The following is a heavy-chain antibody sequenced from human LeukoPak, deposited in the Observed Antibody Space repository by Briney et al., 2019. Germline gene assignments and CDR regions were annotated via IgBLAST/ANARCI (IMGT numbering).Heavy chain of an antibody. CDR1: GYTFTGYY. CDR3: ARVINYYGSGSYSY. Sequence: ASVKVSCKASGYTFTGYYMHWVRQAPGQGLEWMGWINPNSGGTNYAQKFQGRVTMTRDTSISTAYMELSRLRSDDTAVYYCARVINYYGSGSYSYWGQGTLVTVSS. D-gene: IGHD3-10*01. J-gene: IGHJ4*02. CDR2: INPNSGGT. V-gene: IGHV1-2*02.